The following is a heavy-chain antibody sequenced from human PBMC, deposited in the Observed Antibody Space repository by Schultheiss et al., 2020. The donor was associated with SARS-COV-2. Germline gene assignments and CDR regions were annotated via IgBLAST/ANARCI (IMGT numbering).Heavy chain of an antibody. CDR2: IYYSGNT. CDR1: GGSFSGYY. J-gene: IGHJ3*02. CDR3: ARQRYSSSWFDAFDI. D-gene: IGHD6-13*01. V-gene: IGHV4-34*01. Sequence: SETLSLTCAVYGGSFSGYYWSWIRQPPGKGLEWIGSIYYSGNTYYNPSLKSRVTISVDTSKNQFSLKLSSVTAADTAVYYCARQRYSSSWFDAFDIWGQGTMVTVSS.